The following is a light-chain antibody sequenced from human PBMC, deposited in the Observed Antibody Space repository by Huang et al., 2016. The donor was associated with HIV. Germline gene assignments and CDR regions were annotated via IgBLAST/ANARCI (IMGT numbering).Light chain of an antibody. CDR1: QSVTSN. Sequence: EVVMTQSPAILSVSPGERATLSCRASQSVTSNLAWYQQKPGQAPRLLIYRASTRATGIPARFRGSGSGTEFTLTISSLQSEDFAVYYCQHYNNWPWWTFGQGTKVEIK. J-gene: IGKJ1*01. CDR3: QHYNNWPWWT. CDR2: RAS. V-gene: IGKV3-15*01.